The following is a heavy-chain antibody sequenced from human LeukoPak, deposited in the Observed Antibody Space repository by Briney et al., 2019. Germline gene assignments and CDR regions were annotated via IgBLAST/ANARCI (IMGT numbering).Heavy chain of an antibody. CDR2: IYPADSDI. V-gene: IGHV5-51*01. CDR3: ARQEYCSGASCYTWFDP. Sequence: VXQMPGXXXXWMXIIYPADSDIRYSPSFQGQVTISADKSISTAYLQWNSLKASDTAMYYCARQEYCSGASCYTWFDPWGQGTLVTVSS. J-gene: IGHJ5*02. D-gene: IGHD2-15*01.